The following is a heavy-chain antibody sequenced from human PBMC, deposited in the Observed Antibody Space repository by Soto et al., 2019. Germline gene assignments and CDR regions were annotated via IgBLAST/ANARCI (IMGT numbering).Heavy chain of an antibody. CDR2: IIPIFDTT. Sequence: WASVKVSCKASGGTFSSHVITWVRQAPGQGLEWMGGIIPIFDTTNYAQKFQGRVTITADESTSTAYVDLSSLRPDDTAVYYCARAQTMHLGDAYDIWGQGTVVTVS. CDR1: GGTFSSHV. CDR3: ARAQTMHLGDAYDI. D-gene: IGHD3-10*01. J-gene: IGHJ3*02. V-gene: IGHV1-69*13.